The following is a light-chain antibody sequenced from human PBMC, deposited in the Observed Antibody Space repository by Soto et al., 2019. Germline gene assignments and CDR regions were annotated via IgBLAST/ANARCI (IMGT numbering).Light chain of an antibody. Sequence: QSVLTQPASVSGSPGQSITISCTGTSSDVGAYNYVSWYQQHPGKAPKLILFDVSSRPSGVSNRFSGSKSGNTASLTISGLQSEDEADYYCNSYTTSRSRVFGGGTKLTVL. CDR1: SSDVGAYNY. V-gene: IGLV2-14*03. CDR3: NSYTTSRSRV. CDR2: DVS. J-gene: IGLJ3*02.